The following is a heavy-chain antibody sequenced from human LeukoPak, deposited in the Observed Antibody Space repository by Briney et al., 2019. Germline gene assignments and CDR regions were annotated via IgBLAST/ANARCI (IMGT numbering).Heavy chain of an antibody. CDR3: ARDTRLYCSGGICYFDS. V-gene: IGHV4-4*02. D-gene: IGHD2-15*01. CDR2: IYHSGST. Sequence: SETLSLTCAVSGGAISSNNWWSWVRQPPGKGLEWIGEIYHSGSTKYNPSLGSRVTISLDTSKNQFSLKLSSVTTADTAVYYCARDTRLYCSGGICYFDSWGQGILVTVSS. CDR1: GGAISSNNW. J-gene: IGHJ4*02.